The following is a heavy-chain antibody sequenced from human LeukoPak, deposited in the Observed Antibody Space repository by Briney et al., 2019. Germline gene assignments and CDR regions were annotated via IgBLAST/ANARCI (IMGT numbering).Heavy chain of an antibody. Sequence: ASVKVSCKASGGTFSSYAISWVRQAPGQGLEWMGRIIPILGIANYAQKFQGRVTITADKSTSTAYMELSSLRSEDTAVYYCARDRSHIVVTPIDYWGQGTLVTVSS. CDR3: ARDRSHIVVTPIDY. V-gene: IGHV1-69*04. CDR1: GGTFSSYA. CDR2: IIPILGIA. D-gene: IGHD2-15*01. J-gene: IGHJ4*02.